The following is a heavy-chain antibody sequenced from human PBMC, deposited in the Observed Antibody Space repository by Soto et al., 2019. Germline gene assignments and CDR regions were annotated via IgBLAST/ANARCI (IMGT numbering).Heavy chain of an antibody. J-gene: IGHJ6*04. CDR1: GLTFSSYS. CDR3: ARAVVTYDSGFSGNVDA. V-gene: IGHV3-21*01. Sequence: EVQLVESGGGLVKPGGSLRLSCAASGLTFSSYSMNWVRQAPGKGLEWVSSVSSSSSYIYYAGSVKGRFTVSRDNAKNSLDLLMNSLRAEDTAVYYSARAVVTYDSGFSGNVDAWGKGTTDTVSS. D-gene: IGHD3-10*01. CDR2: VSSSSSYI.